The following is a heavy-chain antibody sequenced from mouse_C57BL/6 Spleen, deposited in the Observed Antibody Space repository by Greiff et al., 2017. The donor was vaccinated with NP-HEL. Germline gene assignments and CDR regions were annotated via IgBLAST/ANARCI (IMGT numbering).Heavy chain of an antibody. D-gene: IGHD1-1*01. Sequence: VQLQQSGAELARPGASVKLSCKASGYTFTSYGISWVKQRTGQGLEWIGEIYPRSGNTYYNEKFKGKATLTADKSSSTAYMELRSLTSEDSAVYFGARHYYGSSSYAMDYWGQGTSVTVSS. CDR2: IYPRSGNT. CDR3: ARHYYGSSSYAMDY. J-gene: IGHJ4*01. CDR1: GYTFTSYG. V-gene: IGHV1-81*01.